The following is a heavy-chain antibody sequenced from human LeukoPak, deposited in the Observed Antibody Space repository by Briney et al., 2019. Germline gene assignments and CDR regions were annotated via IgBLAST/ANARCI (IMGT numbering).Heavy chain of an antibody. Sequence: GSSVKVSCKASGGTFSSYAISWVRQAPGQGLEWMGGIIPIFGTANYAQKFQGRVTITTDESTSTAYMELSSLRSEDTAAYYCARGVQQLVLNNWFDPWGQRTLVTVSS. CDR2: IIPIFGTA. D-gene: IGHD6-13*01. CDR1: GGTFSSYA. V-gene: IGHV1-69*05. CDR3: ARGVQQLVLNNWFDP. J-gene: IGHJ5*02.